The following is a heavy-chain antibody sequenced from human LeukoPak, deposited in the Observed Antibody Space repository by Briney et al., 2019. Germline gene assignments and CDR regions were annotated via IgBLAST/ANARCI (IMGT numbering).Heavy chain of an antibody. J-gene: IGHJ4*02. D-gene: IGHD3-16*02. CDR1: GGSFSGYY. Sequence: PSETLSLTCALYGGSFSGYYWSWIRQPPGKGLEWIGEINHSVGANYNPSLKSRVTMSVDTSKSQFSLKLNSVTAADTAVYYCARDRQAWGVIVLGGDYWGQGTLVTVSS. V-gene: IGHV4-34*01. CDR2: INHSVGA. CDR3: ARDRQAWGVIVLGGDY.